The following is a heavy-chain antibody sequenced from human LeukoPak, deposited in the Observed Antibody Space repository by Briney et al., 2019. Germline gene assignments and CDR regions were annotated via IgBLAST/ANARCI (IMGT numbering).Heavy chain of an antibody. V-gene: IGHV4-30-4*01. Sequence: SETLSLTCTVSGGSISSGDYYWSWIRQPPGKGLEWIGYIYYSGSSYYNPSLKSRVTISVDTSKNQFSLKLSSVTAADTAVYYCASLDSDYGPKLWGQGTLVTVSS. D-gene: IGHD5-12*01. CDR3: ASLDSDYGPKL. J-gene: IGHJ4*02. CDR1: GGSISSGDYY. CDR2: IYYSGSS.